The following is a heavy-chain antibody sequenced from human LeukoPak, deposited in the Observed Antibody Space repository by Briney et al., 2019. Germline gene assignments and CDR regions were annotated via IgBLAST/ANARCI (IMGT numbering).Heavy chain of an antibody. V-gene: IGHV4-39*01. CDR3: ARLYYYYGLDV. CDR1: GGSISSSTYY. J-gene: IGHJ6*02. CDR2: KYYSGNS. Sequence: TSETLSLTCTVSGGSISSSTYYWGWIRQPPGKGLELIGSKYYSGNSYYNPSLKSRVSISVDTSKNQFSLKLSSVTAADTAVYYCARLYYYYGLDVWGQGTTVTVSS.